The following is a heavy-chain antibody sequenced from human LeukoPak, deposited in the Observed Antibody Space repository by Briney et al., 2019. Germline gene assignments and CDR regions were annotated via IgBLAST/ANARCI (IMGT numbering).Heavy chain of an antibody. CDR2: IKQDGSEN. Sequence: GGSLRPSFAAFGLTSGNKWMSWVRKAPGGGREWVAKIKQDGSENSYVDSVKGRFTISRDNAKNSLYLQMNSLRAEDTAVYHCAREVAGRRLRSLFDPWGQGTLVTVSS. CDR3: AREVAGRRLRSLFDP. D-gene: IGHD6-6*01. V-gene: IGHV3-7*01. CDR1: GLTSGNKW. J-gene: IGHJ5*02.